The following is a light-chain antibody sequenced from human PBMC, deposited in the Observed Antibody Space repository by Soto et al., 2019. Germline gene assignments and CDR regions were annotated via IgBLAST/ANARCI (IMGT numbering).Light chain of an antibody. CDR3: LLSYTAAYWV. Sequence: QAVVTQEPSLTVSPGGTVTLTCGSSTGAVTSGHSPFWFQQKPGQAPRTLISDSSNRLSWTPTRFSGSLLGGKAALTLSGAQPEDEADYYCLLSYTAAYWVFGGGTKPTVL. V-gene: IGLV7-46*01. J-gene: IGLJ3*02. CDR1: TGAVTSGHS. CDR2: DSS.